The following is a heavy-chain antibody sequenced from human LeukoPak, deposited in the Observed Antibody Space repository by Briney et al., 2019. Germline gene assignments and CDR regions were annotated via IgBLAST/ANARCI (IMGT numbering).Heavy chain of an antibody. CDR3: AGSSGYYHLDY. D-gene: IGHD3-22*01. CDR1: GASISGFY. V-gene: IGHV4-59*01. CDR2: YSGSS. Sequence: SETLSLTCNVSGASISGFYWTWIRQPPGKELEWIGYSGSSDYNPSLKSRVIISIDTSKNHVSLNVSSVTAADTAVYYCAGSSGYYHLDYWGQGVPVIVSS. J-gene: IGHJ4*02.